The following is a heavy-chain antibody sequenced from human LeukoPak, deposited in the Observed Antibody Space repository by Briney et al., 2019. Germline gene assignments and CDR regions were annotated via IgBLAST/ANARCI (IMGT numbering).Heavy chain of an antibody. CDR2: IYYSGST. D-gene: IGHD5-18*01. CDR1: AGSISNYY. Sequence: SETLSLTCSVSAGSISNYYWSWIRQPPGKGLEWIGYIYYSGSTHYNPSLKSRVTISVDTSKNQFSLKLRSVTAADTAVYYCARYTAMVAFHAHGFDIWGKGTMVTVSS. J-gene: IGHJ3*02. CDR3: ARYTAMVAFHAHGFDI. V-gene: IGHV4-59*01.